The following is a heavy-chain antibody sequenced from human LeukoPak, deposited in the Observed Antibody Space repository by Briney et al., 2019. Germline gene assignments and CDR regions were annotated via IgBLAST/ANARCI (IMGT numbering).Heavy chain of an antibody. CDR2: ISSSGSNT. V-gene: IGHV3-23*01. Sequence: GGSLRLSCAASEFTYGMNWVRQAPGKGLECVSAISSSGSNTYYADSVKGRFTISRDNSKNTLYLQMNSLRAEDTAVYYCAKGSLGELSPFDYWGQGTLVTVSS. CDR1: EFTYG. D-gene: IGHD3-16*02. J-gene: IGHJ4*02. CDR3: AKGSLGELSPFDY.